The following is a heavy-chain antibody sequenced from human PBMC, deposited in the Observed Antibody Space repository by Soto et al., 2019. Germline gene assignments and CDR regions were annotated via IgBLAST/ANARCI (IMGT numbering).Heavy chain of an antibody. Sequence: SETLSLTCTVSGGSISSGGYYWSWIRQHPGKGLEWIGEINHSGSTNYNPSLKSRVTISVDTSKNQFSLKLSSVTAADTAVYYCARVLGYCSGGSCQGEWFDPWGQGTLVTVSS. CDR1: GGSISSGGYY. D-gene: IGHD2-15*01. CDR3: ARVLGYCSGGSCQGEWFDP. V-gene: IGHV4-31*03. CDR2: INHSGST. J-gene: IGHJ5*02.